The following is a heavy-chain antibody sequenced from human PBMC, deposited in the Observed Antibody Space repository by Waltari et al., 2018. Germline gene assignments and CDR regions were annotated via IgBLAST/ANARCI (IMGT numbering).Heavy chain of an antibody. D-gene: IGHD3-9*01. CDR3: TRDSILTGYYELY. V-gene: IGHV3-49*03. CDR1: GFTFGDYA. Sequence: EVQLVESGGGLVQPGRSLRLSCTASGFTFGDYAMSWFRQAPGKGLEWVGFIRSKAYGGTTEYAASVKGRFTISRDDSKSIAYLQMNSLKTEDTAVYYCTRDSILTGYYELYWGQGTLVTVSS. J-gene: IGHJ4*02. CDR2: IRSKAYGGTT.